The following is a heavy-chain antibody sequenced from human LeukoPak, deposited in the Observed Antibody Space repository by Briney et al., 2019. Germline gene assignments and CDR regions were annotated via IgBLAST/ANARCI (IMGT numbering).Heavy chain of an antibody. Sequence: GGSLRLSCAASGFTFDDYAMHWVRQAPGKGLEGVSGISWNSGSIGYADSVKGRFTISRDNAKNSLYLQMNSLRVEDMALYYCAKDISVTISGSGAFDIWGQGTMVTVSS. D-gene: IGHD3-9*01. CDR3: AKDISVTISGSGAFDI. J-gene: IGHJ3*02. CDR1: GFTFDDYA. CDR2: ISWNSGSI. V-gene: IGHV3-9*03.